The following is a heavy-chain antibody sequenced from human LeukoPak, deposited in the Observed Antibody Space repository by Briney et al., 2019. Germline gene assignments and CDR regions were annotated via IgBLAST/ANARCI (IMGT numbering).Heavy chain of an antibody. CDR3: ARDSALAQAAMFDY. D-gene: IGHD6-25*01. Sequence: QTGGSLRLSCAASGFTVSSNYMSWVRQAPGKGLEWVSVIYSGGSTYYADSVKGRFTISRDNSKNTLYLQMNSLRAEDTAVYYCARDSALAQAAMFDYWGQGTLVTVSS. J-gene: IGHJ4*02. CDR1: GFTVSSNY. V-gene: IGHV3-53*01. CDR2: IYSGGST.